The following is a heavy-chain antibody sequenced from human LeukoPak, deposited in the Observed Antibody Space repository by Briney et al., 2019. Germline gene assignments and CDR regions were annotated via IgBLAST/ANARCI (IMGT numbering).Heavy chain of an antibody. CDR2: FSYSGNT. CDR1: GGSVSSYY. Sequence: SETLSLTCTVSGGSVSSYYWSWIRQPPGKGLEWIGYFSYSGNTNYNPSLKSRVTISVDTSKNQFSLKLRSVTAADTAIYYCARGPLDSGYTYFDYWGQGTLVSVSS. J-gene: IGHJ4*02. D-gene: IGHD5-12*01. CDR3: ARGPLDSGYTYFDY. V-gene: IGHV4-59*02.